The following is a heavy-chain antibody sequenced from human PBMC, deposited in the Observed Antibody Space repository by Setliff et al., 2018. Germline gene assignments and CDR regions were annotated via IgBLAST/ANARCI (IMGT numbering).Heavy chain of an antibody. CDR2: ISGSSSYI. Sequence: PGGSLRLSCAASGFTFSSNNMHWVRQAPGKGLEWVSCISGSSSYIYYADSVKGRFTISRDNAKNSLYLQMNSLRAEDTAVYYCARATITFSGEDFYFFYYMDVWGKGTTVTVSS. J-gene: IGHJ6*03. CDR3: ARATITFSGEDFYFFYYMDV. V-gene: IGHV3-21*01. D-gene: IGHD4-4*01. CDR1: GFTFSSNN.